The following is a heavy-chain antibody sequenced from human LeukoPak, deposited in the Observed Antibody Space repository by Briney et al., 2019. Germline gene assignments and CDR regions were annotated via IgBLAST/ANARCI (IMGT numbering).Heavy chain of an antibody. CDR2: IKQDGSEK. V-gene: IGHV3-7*01. CDR3: AGWSMIGGAFDI. CDR1: GFTFSSYW. Sequence: GSLSLSCAASGFTFSSYWMSWVRQAPGKGLEWVANIKQDGSEKYYVDSVKGRFTISRDNAKNSLYLQMNSLRAEDTAVYYCAGWSMIGGAFDIWGQGTMVTVSS. J-gene: IGHJ3*02. D-gene: IGHD3-22*01.